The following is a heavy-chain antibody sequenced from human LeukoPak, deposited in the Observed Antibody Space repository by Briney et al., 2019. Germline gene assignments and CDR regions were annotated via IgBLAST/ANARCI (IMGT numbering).Heavy chain of an antibody. D-gene: IGHD5-18*01. CDR3: AKVGYSYGHYYYYMDV. Sequence: PGGSLRLSCAASGLTLSAYGMHWVRQAPGKSLEWVAVISFDGGNKYYVDSVKGRFTISRDNSENTLYLQMNSLRAEDTAVYYCAKVGYSYGHYYYYMDVWGKGTTVTVSS. CDR2: ISFDGGNK. V-gene: IGHV3-30*18. CDR1: GLTLSAYG. J-gene: IGHJ6*03.